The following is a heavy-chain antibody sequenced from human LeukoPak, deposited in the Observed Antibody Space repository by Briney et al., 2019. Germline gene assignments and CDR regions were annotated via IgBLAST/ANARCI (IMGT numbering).Heavy chain of an antibody. D-gene: IGHD6-19*01. J-gene: IGHJ5*02. CDR3: ARMTVSGRDNWFDP. CDR2: LNPNNGNT. Sequence: GASVRVSFKASGYTFTTYDINWVRQATGQGLEWMGWLNPNNGNTGYAQKFQGRVTITRNTSINTAYMELSSLRSEDTAVYYCARMTVSGRDNWFDPWGQGTLVTVSS. CDR1: GYTFTTYD. V-gene: IGHV1-8*03.